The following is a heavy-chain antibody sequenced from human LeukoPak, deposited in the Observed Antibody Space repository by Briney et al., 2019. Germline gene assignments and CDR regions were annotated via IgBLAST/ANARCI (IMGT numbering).Heavy chain of an antibody. CDR1: GFTFGDYA. D-gene: IGHD1-1*01. CDR3: TRAHDNLFDY. J-gene: IGHJ4*02. Sequence: GRSLRLSCTTSGFTFGDYAMSWARQAPGKGLEWVGLIRSKSYGGTIEYAASVKGTFTISRDDSKSIAYLQMNSLKPEDTAVYYCTRAHDNLFDYWGQGTLVTVSS. CDR2: IRSKSYGGTI. V-gene: IGHV3-49*04.